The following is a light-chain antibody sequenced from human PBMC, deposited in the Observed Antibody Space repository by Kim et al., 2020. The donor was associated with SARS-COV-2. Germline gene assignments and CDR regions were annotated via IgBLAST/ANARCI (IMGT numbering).Light chain of an antibody. CDR1: SSNIGSNY. Sequence: QSVLTQPPSASGTPGQRVTISCSGSSSNIGSNYVYWYQQLPGTAPKLLIYGNNHRPSGVPDRFSGSKSGTSASLAISGLRSEDEADYYCATWDDSLSGPVFGSVTKVTVL. J-gene: IGLJ1*01. V-gene: IGLV1-47*01. CDR2: GNN. CDR3: ATWDDSLSGPV.